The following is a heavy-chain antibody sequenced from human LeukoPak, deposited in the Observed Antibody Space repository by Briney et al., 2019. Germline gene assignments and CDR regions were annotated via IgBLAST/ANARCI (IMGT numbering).Heavy chain of an antibody. V-gene: IGHV3-7*03. Sequence: GGSLRLSCAVSGFTFSGFWMSWSRQAPGKGLEWVASINSDGSEGYYADVVKGRFTISRDNAKNSLYLQINSLRAEDTAVCYCARSSYSSSSSVWGQGTMVTVSS. CDR2: INSDGSEG. CDR1: GFTFSGFW. J-gene: IGHJ3*01. D-gene: IGHD6-6*01. CDR3: ARSSYSSSSSV.